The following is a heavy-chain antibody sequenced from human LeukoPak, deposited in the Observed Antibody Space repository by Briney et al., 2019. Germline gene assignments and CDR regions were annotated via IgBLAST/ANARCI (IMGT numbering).Heavy chain of an antibody. D-gene: IGHD3-10*01. J-gene: IGHJ6*02. CDR1: GFAFSSYA. V-gene: IGHV4-59*01. Sequence: PGGSLRLSCAASGFAFSSYAMSWIRQPPGKGLEWIGYIYYSGSTNYNPSLKSRVTISVDPSKNQFSLKLSSVTAADTAVYYCARIPYYYGSGSSYYGMDVWGQGTTVTVSS. CDR2: IYYSGST. CDR3: ARIPYYYGSGSSYYGMDV.